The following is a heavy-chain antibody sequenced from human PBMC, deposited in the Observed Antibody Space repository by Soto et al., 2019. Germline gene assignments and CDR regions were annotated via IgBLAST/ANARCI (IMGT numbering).Heavy chain of an antibody. CDR2: IIPIFGTA. Sequence: ASVKVSCKASGGTFSSYAISWVRQVPGQGLEWMGVIIPIFGTANYAQKFQGRVTISADESTSTAYMELSGLRSEDTAVFYCAGDMSITTRPDYYYGMDVWGQGTTVTVSS. J-gene: IGHJ6*02. V-gene: IGHV1-69*13. CDR3: AGDMSITTRPDYYYGMDV. D-gene: IGHD6-6*01. CDR1: GGTFSSYA.